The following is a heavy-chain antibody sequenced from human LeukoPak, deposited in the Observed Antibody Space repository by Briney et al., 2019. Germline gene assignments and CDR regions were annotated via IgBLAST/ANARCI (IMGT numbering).Heavy chain of an antibody. CDR2: IYYSGST. J-gene: IGHJ3*02. V-gene: IGHV4-39*01. D-gene: IGHD6-19*01. Sequence: SETLSLTCTVSGDSVSSSSYYWGWIRQPPGKGLEWIGTIYYSGSTYYNPSLKSRVTISVDTSKNQFSLKLSSVTAADTAVYYCARHVPSAVAGRGGDAFDIWGQGTMVTVSS. CDR1: GDSVSSSSYY. CDR3: ARHVPSAVAGRGGDAFDI.